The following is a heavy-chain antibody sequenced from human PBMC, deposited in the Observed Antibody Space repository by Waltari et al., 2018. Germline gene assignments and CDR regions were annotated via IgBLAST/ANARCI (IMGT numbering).Heavy chain of an antibody. Sequence: QVQLVESGGGGVQPGRSLRRHCAASGLASGDYGRPRVRQAPGKGLEWVAVIWYDGSNKYYADSVKGRFTISRDNSKNTLYLQMNSLRAEDTAVYYCAREGATVTTGYFDYWGQGTLVTVSS. CDR1: GLASGDYG. D-gene: IGHD4-17*01. J-gene: IGHJ4*02. CDR3: AREGATVTTGYFDY. V-gene: IGHV3-33*01. CDR2: IWYDGSNK.